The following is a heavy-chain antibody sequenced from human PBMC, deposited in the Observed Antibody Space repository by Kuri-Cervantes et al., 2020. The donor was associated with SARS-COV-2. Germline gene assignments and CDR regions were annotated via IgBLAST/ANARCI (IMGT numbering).Heavy chain of an antibody. D-gene: IGHD1-26*01. V-gene: IGHV4-38-2*01. CDR3: ARWELLFPSDAFDI. Sequence: SETLSLTCAVSGYSISSGYYWGWIRQPPGKGLEWIGSIYHSGSTNYNPSLKSRVTISVDTSKNQFSLKLSSVTAADTAVYYCARWELLFPSDAFDIWGQGTMVTVSS. CDR1: GYSISSGYY. CDR2: IYHSGST. J-gene: IGHJ3*02.